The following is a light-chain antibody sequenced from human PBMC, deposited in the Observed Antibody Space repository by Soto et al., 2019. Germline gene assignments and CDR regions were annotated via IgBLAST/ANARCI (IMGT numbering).Light chain of an antibody. CDR1: QSLVYSDGDTY. CDR2: RVS. J-gene: IGKJ1*01. Sequence: DVVMTQSPLSLTVTLGQPASISCRSSQSLVYSDGDTYLSWFQQRPGQSPRRLIYRVSNRDSGVPDRFSGRGSGTDFTLKISRVEAEDVGVYYCLQGTHWPPTFGQGTKVEIK. CDR3: LQGTHWPPT. V-gene: IGKV2-30*01.